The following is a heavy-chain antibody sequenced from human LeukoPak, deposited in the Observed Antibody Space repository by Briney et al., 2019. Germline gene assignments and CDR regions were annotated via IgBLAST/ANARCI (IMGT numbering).Heavy chain of an antibody. CDR2: INHSGDT. CDR1: GGSFSGFY. V-gene: IGHV4-34*01. J-gene: IGHJ4*02. Sequence: SETLSLTCAVYGGSFSGFYWSWIRQAPGKGLEWIGEINHSGDTNNNPSLKSRVSISVDTSKNQFSLKLSSVTAADTAVYYCARDSRYCSGGNCHLRFDYWGQGILVTVSS. D-gene: IGHD2-15*01. CDR3: ARDSRYCSGGNCHLRFDY.